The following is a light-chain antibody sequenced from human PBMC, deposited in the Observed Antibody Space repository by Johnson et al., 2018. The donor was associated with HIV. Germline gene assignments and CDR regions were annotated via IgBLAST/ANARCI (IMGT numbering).Light chain of an antibody. CDR3: GTWDSSLGV. Sequence: QAVLTQPPSVSAATGQKVTISCSGSSSNIGNNYVSWYQQLPGTAPKLLIYDNNKRPSGIPDRFSGSKSGASATLDITGLQTGDEADYYCGTWDSSLGVFGTGTKVTVL. J-gene: IGLJ1*01. V-gene: IGLV1-51*01. CDR2: DNN. CDR1: SSNIGNNY.